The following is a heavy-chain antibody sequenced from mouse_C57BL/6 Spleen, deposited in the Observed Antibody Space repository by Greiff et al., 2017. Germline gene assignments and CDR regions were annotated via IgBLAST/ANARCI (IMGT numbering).Heavy chain of an antibody. CDR1: GYSITSGYY. CDR2: ISYDGSH. D-gene: IGHD2-4*01. J-gene: IGHJ3*01. CDR3: ARWDYAGFAY. V-gene: IGHV3-6*01. Sequence: ESGPGLVKPSQSLSLTCSVTGYSITSGYYWNWIRQFPGKKLEWMGYISYDGSHNYNPSPKNRISITRDTSKNQFLLKFNSMTTENTATYYGARWDYAGFAYWGQGTLVTVSA.